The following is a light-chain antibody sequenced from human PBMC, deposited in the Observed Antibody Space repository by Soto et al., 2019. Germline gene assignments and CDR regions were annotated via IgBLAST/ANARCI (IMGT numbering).Light chain of an antibody. Sequence: EIVLTQSPATLSLSPGERATLSCRASQSVGSFLAWYQQKSGQAPRLLIYDASNRAPGIPARFSGSGSGTDITLTIGSLEPEDFEAYDGQHRSNWIGTFGPGTKVDIK. V-gene: IGKV3-11*01. J-gene: IGKJ3*01. CDR1: QSVGSF. CDR2: DAS. CDR3: QHRSNWIGT.